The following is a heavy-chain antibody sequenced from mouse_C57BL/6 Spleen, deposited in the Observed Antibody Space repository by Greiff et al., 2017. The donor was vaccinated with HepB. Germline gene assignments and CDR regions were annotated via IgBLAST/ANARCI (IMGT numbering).Heavy chain of an antibody. J-gene: IGHJ2*01. V-gene: IGHV1-26*01. CDR2: INPNNGGT. CDR3: ATHYYGSSYDYFDY. Sequence: VQLQQSGPELVKPGASVKISCKASGYTFTDYYMNWVKQSHGKSLEWIGDINPNNGGTSYNQKFKGKATLTVDKSSSTAYMELRSLTSEDSAVYYCATHYYGSSYDYFDYWGQGTTLTVSS. D-gene: IGHD1-1*01. CDR1: GYTFTDYY.